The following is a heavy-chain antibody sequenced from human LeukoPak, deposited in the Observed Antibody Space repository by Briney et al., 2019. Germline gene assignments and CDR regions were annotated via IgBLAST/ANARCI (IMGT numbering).Heavy chain of an antibody. CDR2: ISGSGGST. D-gene: IGHD3-22*01. CDR1: GFTFSSYA. J-gene: IGHJ3*02. Sequence: GGSLRLSCAASGFTFSSYAMSWARQAPGKGLEWVSAISGSGGSTYYADSVKGRFTISRDNSKNTLYLQMNSLRAEDTAVYYCAKGSLIVVILDAFDIWGQGTMVTVSS. CDR3: AKGSLIVVILDAFDI. V-gene: IGHV3-23*01.